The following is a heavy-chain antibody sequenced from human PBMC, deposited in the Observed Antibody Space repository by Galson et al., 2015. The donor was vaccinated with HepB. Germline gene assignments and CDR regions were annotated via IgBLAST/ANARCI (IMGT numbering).Heavy chain of an antibody. CDR3: AREFVAVAGRNSDAFDI. Sequence: PLRQSCVASGSTFSSYWLHCVRQVPGKGLMWVSRINSDGSSISYADSGQGRFTISRDNAKNTVNLEMNSLRVEDTAVYYCAREFVAVAGRNSDAFDIWGQGTMVTVSS. CDR2: INSDGSSI. V-gene: IGHV3-74*01. J-gene: IGHJ3*02. CDR1: GSTFSSYW. D-gene: IGHD6-19*01.